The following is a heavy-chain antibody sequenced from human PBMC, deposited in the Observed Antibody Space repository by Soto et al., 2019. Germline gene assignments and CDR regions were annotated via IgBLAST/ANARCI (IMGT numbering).Heavy chain of an antibody. CDR1: GGTFSSYA. J-gene: IGHJ5*02. CDR2: IIPIFGTA. D-gene: IGHD3-10*01. Sequence: QVQLVQSGAEVKKPGSSVKVSCKASGGTFSSYAISWVRQAPGQGLEWMGGIIPIFGTANYAQKFQGRVTITADKSTSTAYMEPSSLRSEDTAVYYCARDGNYGSGSYYKNWFDPWGQGTLVTVSS. V-gene: IGHV1-69*06. CDR3: ARDGNYGSGSYYKNWFDP.